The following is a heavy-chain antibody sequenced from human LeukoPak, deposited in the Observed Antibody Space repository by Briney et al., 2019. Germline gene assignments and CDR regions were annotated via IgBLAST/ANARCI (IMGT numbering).Heavy chain of an antibody. CDR3: SRAQVTGWLGINDF. D-gene: IGHD6-19*01. V-gene: IGHV3-49*04. J-gene: IGHJ4*02. CDR1: GFTFNDYA. CDR2: IRNKANGGTS. Sequence: GRSLRLSCSAFGFTFNDYAMTRVRQAPGKGLECVGFIRNKANGGTSDYAASVKGRFTISRDDSKAIAYLQMTSLETEDTALYYCSRAQVTGWLGINDFWGQGALVTVSS.